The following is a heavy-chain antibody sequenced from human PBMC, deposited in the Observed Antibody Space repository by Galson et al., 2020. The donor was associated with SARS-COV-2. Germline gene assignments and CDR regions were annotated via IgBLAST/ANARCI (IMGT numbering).Heavy chain of an antibody. CDR1: GYTLTELS. V-gene: IGHV1-24*01. D-gene: IGHD3-10*01. CDR3: ATNFALTMVRGVRGGDFDY. Sequence: ASVKVSCKVSGYTLTELSMHWVRQAPGKGLEWMGGFDPEDGETIYAQKFQGRVTMTEDTSTDTAYIELSSLRSEDTAVYYCATNFALTMVRGVRGGDFDYWGQGTLVTVSS. J-gene: IGHJ4*02. CDR2: FDPEDGET.